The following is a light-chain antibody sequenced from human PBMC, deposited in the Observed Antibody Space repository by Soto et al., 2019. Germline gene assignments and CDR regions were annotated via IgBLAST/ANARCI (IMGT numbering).Light chain of an antibody. J-gene: IGLJ2*01. CDR2: ATN. Sequence: LTQPPSASGTPGQTVTISCSGSRSNVGRNAVSWYQQVPGMAPKLLVFATNKRPSGVPDRFSGSASGASASLAISGLQSEDEADYYCAAWDDTLNGPLFGGGTKLTVL. CDR1: RSNVGRNA. CDR3: AAWDDTLNGPL. V-gene: IGLV1-44*01.